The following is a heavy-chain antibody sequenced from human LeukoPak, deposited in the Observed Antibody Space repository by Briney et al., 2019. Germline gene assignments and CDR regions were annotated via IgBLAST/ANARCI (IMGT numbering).Heavy chain of an antibody. Sequence: ASVKVSCKASGYTFTSYSISWVRQAPGQGLEWMGWISAYNGNTNYAQKLQGIVTMTTDTSTSTAYMELRSLRSDDTAVYYCARLVARGYFDYWGQGTLVTVSS. J-gene: IGHJ4*02. CDR2: ISAYNGNT. CDR1: GYTFTSYS. CDR3: ARLVARGYFDY. D-gene: IGHD5-12*01. V-gene: IGHV1-18*01.